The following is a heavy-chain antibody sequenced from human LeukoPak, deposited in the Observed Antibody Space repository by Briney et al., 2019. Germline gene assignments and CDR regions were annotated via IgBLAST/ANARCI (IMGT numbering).Heavy chain of an antibody. D-gene: IGHD3-10*01. Sequence: GGSLRLSCAASGFIISSYSMNWVRQAPGKGLEWVSSISSTSTYIYYTDSVRGRFTISRDNSKNTLYLQMNSLRAEDTAVYYCARDRIWFGEYYGMDVWGQGTTVTVSS. CDR3: ARDRIWFGEYYGMDV. CDR2: ISSTSTYI. J-gene: IGHJ6*02. CDR1: GFIISSYS. V-gene: IGHV3-21*01.